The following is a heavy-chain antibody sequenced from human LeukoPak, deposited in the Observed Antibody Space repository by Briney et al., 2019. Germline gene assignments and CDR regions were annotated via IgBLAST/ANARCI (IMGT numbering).Heavy chain of an antibody. Sequence: SETLSPTCTVSGGSISSGGYYWSWIRQHPGKGLEWIGYIYYSGSTYYNPSLKSRVTISVDTSKNQFSLKLSSVTAADTAVYYCAGAGSSYYFDYWGQGTLVTVSS. V-gene: IGHV4-31*03. CDR1: GGSISSGGYY. CDR2: IYYSGST. J-gene: IGHJ4*02. D-gene: IGHD6-13*01. CDR3: AGAGSSYYFDY.